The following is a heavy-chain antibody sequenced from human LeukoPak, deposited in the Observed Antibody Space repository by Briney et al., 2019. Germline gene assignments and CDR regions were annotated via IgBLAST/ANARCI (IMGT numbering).Heavy chain of an antibody. V-gene: IGHV3-30*02. D-gene: IGHD3-10*01. CDR2: IRYDGSNK. CDR1: GFTFDDYA. CDR3: AKALWFGEPFDP. J-gene: IGHJ5*02. Sequence: GGSLRLSCAASGFTFDDYAMHWVRQAPGKGLEWVAFIRYDGSNKYYADSVKGRFTISRDNSKNTLYLQMNSLRAEDTAVYYCAKALWFGEPFDPWGQGTLVTVSS.